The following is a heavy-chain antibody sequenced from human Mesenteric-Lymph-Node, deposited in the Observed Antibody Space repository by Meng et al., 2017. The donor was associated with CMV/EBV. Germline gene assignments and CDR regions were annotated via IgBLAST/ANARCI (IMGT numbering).Heavy chain of an antibody. J-gene: IGHJ4*02. CDR3: ARHQRWLKSEGGFNY. Sequence: QVQLHQCGAGLLKPSETLSLTCAVYGGSFSGYYWSWIRQPPGKGLEWIGEINHSGSTNYNPSLKSRVTISVDTSKNQFSLKLSSVTAADTAVYYCARHQRWLKSEGGFNYWGQGTLVTVSS. CDR2: INHSGST. V-gene: IGHV4-34*01. D-gene: IGHD4-23*01. CDR1: GGSFSGYY.